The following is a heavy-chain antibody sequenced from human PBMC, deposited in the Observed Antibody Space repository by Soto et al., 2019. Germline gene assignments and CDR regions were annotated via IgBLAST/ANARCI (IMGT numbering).Heavy chain of an antibody. J-gene: IGHJ4*02. CDR1: GFTFNSYG. CDR2: ISYDGSDK. V-gene: IGHV3-30*18. Sequence: QVQLVESGGGVVQPGRSLRLSCAASGFTFNSYGMHWVRQAPGKGLEWVAVISYDGSDKYYTDSVKGRFTISRDNSKNPLYRQMNSMRAEDTSVYYCSKDLDGLQGLVDSSFCFDYWGQGTLVTVSS. CDR3: SKDLDGLQGLVDSSFCFDY. D-gene: IGHD3-16*02.